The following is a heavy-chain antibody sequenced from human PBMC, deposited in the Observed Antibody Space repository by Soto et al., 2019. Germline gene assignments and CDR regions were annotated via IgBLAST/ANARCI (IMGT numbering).Heavy chain of an antibody. Sequence: VASVKLSCKSSAHTFTGYYMHWVRQAPGQGLEWMGWINPNSGGTNYAQKFQGWVTMTRDTSISTAYMELSRLRSDDTAVYYCARGQRIAAAVPYYFDYWGQGTLVTVSS. CDR3: ARGQRIAAAVPYYFDY. V-gene: IGHV1-2*04. CDR1: AHTFTGYY. D-gene: IGHD6-13*01. J-gene: IGHJ4*02. CDR2: INPNSGGT.